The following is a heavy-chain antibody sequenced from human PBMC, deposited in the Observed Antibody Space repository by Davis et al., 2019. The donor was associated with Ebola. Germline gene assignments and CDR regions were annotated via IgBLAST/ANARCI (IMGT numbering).Heavy chain of an antibody. D-gene: IGHD1-1*01. CDR1: GYTFTSYY. CDR2: IIPIFGTA. V-gene: IGHV1-69*13. J-gene: IGHJ6*04. CDR3: ARGGYNWSRVDV. Sequence: SVKVSCKASGYTFTSYYMHWVRQAPGQGLEWMGGIIPIFGTANYAQKFQGRVTITADESTSTAYMELSSLRSEDTAVYYCARGGYNWSRVDVWGKGTTVTVSS.